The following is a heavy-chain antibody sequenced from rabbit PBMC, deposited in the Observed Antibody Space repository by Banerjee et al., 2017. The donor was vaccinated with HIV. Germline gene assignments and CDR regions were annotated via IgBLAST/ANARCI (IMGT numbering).Heavy chain of an antibody. J-gene: IGHJ4*01. CDR1: GFSFSSYYY. CDR2: IYTDSGGST. CDR3: ARGAGFYSGNIGCGL. D-gene: IGHD1-1*01. Sequence: QQQLEESGGGLVKPGGTLTLTCKASGFSFSSYYYMCWVRQAPGKGLEWIGCIYTDSGGSTYYASWAKGRFTISKTSSTTVTLQMTSLTAADTATYFCARGAGFYSGNIGCGLWGPGTLVTVS. V-gene: IGHV1S45*01.